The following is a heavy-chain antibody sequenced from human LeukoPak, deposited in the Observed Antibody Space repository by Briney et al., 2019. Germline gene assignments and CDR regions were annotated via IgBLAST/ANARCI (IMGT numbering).Heavy chain of an antibody. V-gene: IGHV3-7*01. Sequence: GGSLRLSCAASGFTFSSYWMNWVRQAPGKGLEWVANIKPDGSAKWYVDSVKGRFTISRDNAKNSLYLQMNSLRAEDTAVHYCARAGGGRPFDPWGQGTLVTVSS. CDR2: IKPDGSAK. D-gene: IGHD3-16*01. CDR3: ARAGGGRPFDP. CDR1: GFTFSSYW. J-gene: IGHJ5*02.